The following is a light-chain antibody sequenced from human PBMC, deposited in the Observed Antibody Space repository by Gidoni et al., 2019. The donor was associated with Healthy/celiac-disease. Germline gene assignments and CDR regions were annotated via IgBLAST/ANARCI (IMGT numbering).Light chain of an antibody. CDR3: QQRRNWPPT. Sequence: EIVFTQSPATLSLSPGERATLSCRASQSVSSYLSWYQQKPGQAPRLLIYDASNRATGIPARFSGSGYGTDFTLTISSLEPEDFAVYYCQQRRNWPPTFGGGTKVEIK. V-gene: IGKV3-11*01. CDR2: DAS. J-gene: IGKJ4*01. CDR1: QSVSSY.